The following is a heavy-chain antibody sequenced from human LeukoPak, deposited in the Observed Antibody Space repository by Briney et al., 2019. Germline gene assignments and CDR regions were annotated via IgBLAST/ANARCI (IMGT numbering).Heavy chain of an antibody. V-gene: IGHV3-30*18. J-gene: IGHJ4*02. CDR1: GFTFSSYG. Sequence: GGSLRLSCAASGFTFSSYGMHWVRQAPGKGLEWVAVISYDGSNKYYADSVKGRFTISRDNSKNTLYLQMNSLRAEDTAVYYCAKVQSRPDSSSRRPYYFDYWGQGTLVTVSS. D-gene: IGHD6-13*01. CDR2: ISYDGSNK. CDR3: AKVQSRPDSSSRRPYYFDY.